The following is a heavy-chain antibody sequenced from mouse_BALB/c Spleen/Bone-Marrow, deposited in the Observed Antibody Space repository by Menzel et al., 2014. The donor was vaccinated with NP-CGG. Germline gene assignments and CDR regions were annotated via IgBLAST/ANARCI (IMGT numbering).Heavy chain of an antibody. CDR3: ASIPYGYFDY. J-gene: IGHJ2*01. V-gene: IGHV5-17*02. CDR1: GFTFSSFG. D-gene: IGHD1-1*01. CDR2: ISSGSIII. Sequence: VQLKQSGGGLVEPGLFLKFSLVASGFTFSSFGMHWVRQAPEKGLEWVAYISSGSIIIYYADTVKGRFTISRDNPKNTRSLNMTSLRSEDTAMYYCASIPYGYFDYWGQGTTLTVSS.